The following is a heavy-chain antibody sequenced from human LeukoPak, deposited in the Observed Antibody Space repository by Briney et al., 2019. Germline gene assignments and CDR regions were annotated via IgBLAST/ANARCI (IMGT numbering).Heavy chain of an antibody. CDR3: ARGRWTSTVTTYYLDY. Sequence: ASVNVSCKASGYTVTNYAMKWVRQAPGQRLKWLGWINDGNGNVRYSQNFQVRVTITRDTSATTAYMELGSLTSEDTAVYYCARGRWTSTVTTYYLDYWGQGTLVTVSS. CDR2: INDGNGNV. CDR1: GYTVTNYA. J-gene: IGHJ4*02. D-gene: IGHD4-17*01. V-gene: IGHV1-3*01.